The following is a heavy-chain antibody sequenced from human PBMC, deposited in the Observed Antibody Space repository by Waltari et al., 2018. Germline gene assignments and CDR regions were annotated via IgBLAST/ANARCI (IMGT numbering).Heavy chain of an antibody. CDR3: SRQVLGYCTSAACRRLES. V-gene: IGHV4-38-2*01. J-gene: IGHJ4*02. CDR2: VYHDGTT. CDR1: AYAVNSGFY. D-gene: IGHD2-2*03. Sequence: QVQLLESGPGLVKSSETLSLTCDVSAYAVNSGFYWGWIRQAPGEGLEWVATVYHDGTTFYNPSLKSRLSVSMDTSKNQISLTLKSVTAADTAVYYCSRQVLGYCTSAACRRLESWGQGTLVTVSS.